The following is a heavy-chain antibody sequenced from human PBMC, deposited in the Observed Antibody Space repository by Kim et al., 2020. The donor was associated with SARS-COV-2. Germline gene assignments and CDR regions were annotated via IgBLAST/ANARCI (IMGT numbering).Heavy chain of an antibody. V-gene: IGHV1-69*13. D-gene: IGHD4-17*01. CDR2: IIPIFGTA. J-gene: IGHJ6*02. Sequence: SVKVSCKASGGTFSSYAISWVRQAPGQGLEWMGGIIPIFGTANYAQKFQGRVTITADESTSTAYMELSSLRSEDTAVYYCARAQTPHYGVVAAYYYGMDVWGQGTTVTVSS. CDR3: ARAQTPHYGVVAAYYYGMDV. CDR1: GGTFSSYA.